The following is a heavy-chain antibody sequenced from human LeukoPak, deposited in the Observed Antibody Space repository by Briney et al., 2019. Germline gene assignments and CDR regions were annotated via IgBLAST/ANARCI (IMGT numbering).Heavy chain of an antibody. D-gene: IGHD2-15*01. V-gene: IGHV4-34*01. J-gene: IGHJ4*02. CDR3: ARQGVVVAAYFDS. CDR2: KYYSGNT. Sequence: PSETLSLTCAVYGGSFSGYYWSWIRQPPEKGLEWIGSKYYSGNTYYNPSLKSRVTISVDTSKNHFSLSLTSVTAADTAVYYCARQGVVVAAYFDSWGQGTLVTVSS. CDR1: GGSFSGYY.